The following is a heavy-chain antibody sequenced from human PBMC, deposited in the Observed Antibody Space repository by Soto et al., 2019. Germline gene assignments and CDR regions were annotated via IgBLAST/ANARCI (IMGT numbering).Heavy chain of an antibody. CDR1: GYIFVNYG. CDR2: ISPYTGNT. Sequence: QVQLVQSGDEVKKPGASVKVSCKASGYIFVNYGIAWVRQAPGQGLEWMGWISPYTGNTHSATKVQGRLTMSTDTSTSTAYMDLGSLTSDDTEVYYCVMVDNYVTPTPQDVWGQWTTVNVSS. CDR3: VMVDNYVTPTPQDV. V-gene: IGHV1-18*01. D-gene: IGHD3-16*01. J-gene: IGHJ6*02.